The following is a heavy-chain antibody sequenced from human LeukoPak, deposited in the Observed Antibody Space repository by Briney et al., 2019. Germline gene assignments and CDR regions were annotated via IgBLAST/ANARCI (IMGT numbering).Heavy chain of an antibody. Sequence: GESLKISCKGSGYSFTSYWIGWVRQMPGKGLEWMGIIYPGDSDTRYSPSFQGQVTISADKSISTAYLQWSSLKASDTAMYYCARRDCSSTSCYMGDWFDPWGQGTLVTVSS. CDR2: IYPGDSDT. CDR1: GYSFTSYW. V-gene: IGHV5-51*01. D-gene: IGHD2-2*02. J-gene: IGHJ5*02. CDR3: ARRDCSSTSCYMGDWFDP.